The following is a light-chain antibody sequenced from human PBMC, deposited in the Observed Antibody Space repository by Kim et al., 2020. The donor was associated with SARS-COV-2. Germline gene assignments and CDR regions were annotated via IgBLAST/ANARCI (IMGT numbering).Light chain of an antibody. V-gene: IGLV2-14*03. CDR2: DVN. Sequence: GQSITISCTGTSSDIGGYNSVSWFQQYSDKAPKLIIYDVNARPSGASPRFSGSKSGNTASLTVSGLRPEDEAHYFCSSYTTDISWVFGGGTQLNV. CDR1: SSDIGGYNS. CDR3: SSYTTDISWV. J-gene: IGLJ3*02.